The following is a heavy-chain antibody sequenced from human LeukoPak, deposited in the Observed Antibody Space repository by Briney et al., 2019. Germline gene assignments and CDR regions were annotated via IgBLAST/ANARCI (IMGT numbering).Heavy chain of an antibody. V-gene: IGHV3-23*01. CDR3: AKDRESITMVRGVITNTPYFDY. Sequence: GGSLRLSCAASGFTFSSYAMSWVRQAPGKGLEWVSAISGSGGSTYYADSVKGRFTISRDNSKNTLYLQMNSLRAEDTAVYYCAKDRESITMVRGVITNTPYFDYWGQETLVTVSS. D-gene: IGHD3-10*01. CDR1: GFTFSSYA. CDR2: ISGSGGST. J-gene: IGHJ4*02.